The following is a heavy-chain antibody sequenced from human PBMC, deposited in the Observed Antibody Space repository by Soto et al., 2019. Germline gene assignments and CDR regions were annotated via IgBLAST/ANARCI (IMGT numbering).Heavy chain of an antibody. J-gene: IGHJ6*02. D-gene: IGHD7-27*01. Sequence: GGSLRLSCAASGFTFSSYGMHWVRQAPGKGLEWVAVIWYDGSNKYYADSVKGRFTISRDNSKNTLYLQMNSLRAEDTAVYYCASPAKGTGDGMDVWGQGTTVTVSS. CDR3: ASPAKGTGDGMDV. CDR2: IWYDGSNK. CDR1: GFTFSSYG. V-gene: IGHV3-33*01.